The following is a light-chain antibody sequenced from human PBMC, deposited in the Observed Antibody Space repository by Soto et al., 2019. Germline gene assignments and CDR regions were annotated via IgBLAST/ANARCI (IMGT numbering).Light chain of an antibody. V-gene: IGKV3-11*01. CDR1: QSVTKS. Sequence: EIVLTQSPATLSLSPGERATLSCRASQSVTKSLAWYQQKPGQAPRPLIFATSHRATDIPTRFSGSGSETDFTLTISSLEPEDFAVYYCQQRSDWPPSLTFGGGTKVEIK. CDR2: ATS. CDR3: QQRSDWPPSLT. J-gene: IGKJ4*01.